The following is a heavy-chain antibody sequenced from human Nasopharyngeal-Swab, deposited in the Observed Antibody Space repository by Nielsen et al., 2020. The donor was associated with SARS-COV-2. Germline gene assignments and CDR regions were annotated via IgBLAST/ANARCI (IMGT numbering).Heavy chain of an antibody. Sequence: GGSLRLSCAASGFTFRSYAISWVRQAPGKGLEWVSVISGSDHTTYYADSVKGRLTISRDNSKNTVNLQMNSLRVEDTAIYYCAKDRDSGDDSGEYYHYYGMDVWGQGTSVTVS. D-gene: IGHD5-12*01. J-gene: IGHJ6*02. CDR1: GFTFRSYA. CDR2: ISGSDHTT. CDR3: AKDRDSGDDSGEYYHYYGMDV. V-gene: IGHV3-23*01.